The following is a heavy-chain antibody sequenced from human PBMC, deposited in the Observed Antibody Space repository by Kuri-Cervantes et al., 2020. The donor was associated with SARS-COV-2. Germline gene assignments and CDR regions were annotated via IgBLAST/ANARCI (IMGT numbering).Heavy chain of an antibody. CDR2: IYTSGST. CDR3: ASIRLLDFWSGSKAGEANDY. Sequence: ESLKISCTVSGGSISSYYWSWIRQPAGKGLEWIGRIYTSGSTNYNPSLKSRVTTSVDTSKNQFSLKLSSVTAADTAVYYCASIRLLDFWSGSKAGEANDYWGQGTLVTVSS. CDR1: GGSISSYY. D-gene: IGHD3-3*01. J-gene: IGHJ4*02. V-gene: IGHV4-4*07.